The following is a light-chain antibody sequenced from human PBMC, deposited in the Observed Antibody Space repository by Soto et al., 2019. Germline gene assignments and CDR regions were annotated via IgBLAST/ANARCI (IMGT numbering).Light chain of an antibody. Sequence: QSALTQPASVSESPXQSITXSCTGTSSDVGGYNYVSWYQQHPGKAPKLMIYDVSDRPSGVSNRFSGSKSGNTASLTISGLQAEDEADYYCSSYSSSSTLDVFGTGTKLTVL. CDR2: DVS. J-gene: IGLJ1*01. V-gene: IGLV2-14*01. CDR1: SSDVGGYNY. CDR3: SSYSSSSTLDV.